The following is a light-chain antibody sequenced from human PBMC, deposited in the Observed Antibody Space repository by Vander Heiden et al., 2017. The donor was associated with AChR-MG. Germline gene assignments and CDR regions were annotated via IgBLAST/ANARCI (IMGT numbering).Light chain of an antibody. CDR2: GAS. CDR3: QQYNNWPPLT. V-gene: IGKV3-15*01. CDR1: QSVSSN. J-gene: IGKJ4*01. Sequence: EIVMTQSPATLSVSPGERATLSCRASQSVSSNLAWYQQKPGQAPRLLIYGASTRATGIPARFSGSGYGTEFTLTISSLQSEDFAVYYCQQYNNWPPLTFGGWTKVEIK.